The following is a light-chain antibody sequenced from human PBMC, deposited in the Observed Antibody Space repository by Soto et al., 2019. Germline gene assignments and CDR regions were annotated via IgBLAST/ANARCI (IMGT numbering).Light chain of an antibody. CDR3: ASKAGSSRHVV. CDR1: RSDIGVSNY. CDR2: EVI. V-gene: IGLV2-8*01. J-gene: IGLJ2*01. Sequence: SALTQPPSASGSPGQSVTISCTGSRSDIGVSNYVSWYQQHPRKAPKLIISEVINRPSGVPDRFSASKSGNTASLTISGLQAEDEADYYCASKAGSSRHVVFGGGTKLTVL.